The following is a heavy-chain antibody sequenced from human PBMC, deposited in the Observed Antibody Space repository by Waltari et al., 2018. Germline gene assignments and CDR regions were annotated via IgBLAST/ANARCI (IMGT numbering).Heavy chain of an antibody. CDR1: GSPFTSYH. CDR2: MNTNTGQT. D-gene: IGHD6-13*01. J-gene: IGHJ4*02. V-gene: IGHV1-8*01. Sequence: QVHLVQSGAEVKMPGASVKVSCKASGSPFTSYHINWVRQATGQGLEWMGWMNTNTGQTDYAQKFQGRVTMTRDTSISTAYMELSSLTSEDTAVYYCARGITAGFDYWGQGTLITVSS. CDR3: ARGITAGFDY.